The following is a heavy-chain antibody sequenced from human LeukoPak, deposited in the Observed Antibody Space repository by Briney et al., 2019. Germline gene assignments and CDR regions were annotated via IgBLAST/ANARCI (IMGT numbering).Heavy chain of an antibody. CDR1: GYTFTGYY. V-gene: IGHV1-2*04. Sequence: ASVKVSCKASGYTFTGYYMHWVRQAPGQGLEWMGWINPNSGGTNYAQKFQGWVTMTRDTSISTAYMELSRLRSDDTAVYYCARDPSGRKGEQQLVGFDPWGQGTLVTVSS. CDR2: INPNSGGT. CDR3: ARDPSGRKGEQQLVGFDP. J-gene: IGHJ5*02. D-gene: IGHD6-13*01.